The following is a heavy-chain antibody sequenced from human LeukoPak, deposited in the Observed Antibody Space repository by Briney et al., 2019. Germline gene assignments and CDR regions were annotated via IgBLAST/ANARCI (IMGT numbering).Heavy chain of an antibody. Sequence: KPSETLSLTCTVSGGSISSYYWSWIRQPAGKGLEWIGRIYTSGSTNYNPSLKSRVTMSVDTSKNQFPLKLSSVTAADTAVYYCARAMHSGYVSLYGMDVWGRGTTVTVSS. CDR2: IYTSGST. J-gene: IGHJ6*02. CDR3: ARAMHSGYVSLYGMDV. D-gene: IGHD5-12*01. V-gene: IGHV4-4*07. CDR1: GGSISSYY.